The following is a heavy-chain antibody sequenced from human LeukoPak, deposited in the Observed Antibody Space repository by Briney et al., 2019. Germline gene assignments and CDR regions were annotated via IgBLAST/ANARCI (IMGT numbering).Heavy chain of an antibody. J-gene: IGHJ4*02. CDR1: GGSISSYY. CDR2: IYYSGST. CDR3: ARDTGLRSSWY. D-gene: IGHD6-13*01. Sequence: SETLSLTCTVSGGSISSYYWSWIRQPPGKGLEWIGYIYYSGSTNYNPSLKSRVTISVDTSKNQFSLKLSSVTAADTAVYYCARDTGLRSSWYWGQGTLVTVSS. V-gene: IGHV4-59*01.